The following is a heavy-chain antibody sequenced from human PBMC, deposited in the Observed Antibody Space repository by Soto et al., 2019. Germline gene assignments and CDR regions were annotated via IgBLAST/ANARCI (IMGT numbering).Heavy chain of an antibody. Sequence: SETLSLTCTVSGGSISSYYWSWIRQPPGKGLEWIGYIYYSGSTNYNPSLKSQVTISVDTSKNQFSLKLNSVTTADTAVYYCARDNGDFDSWGQGTLVTVS. J-gene: IGHJ4*02. V-gene: IGHV4-59*01. CDR1: GGSISSYY. CDR3: ARDNGDFDS. CDR2: IYYSGST. D-gene: IGHD4-17*01.